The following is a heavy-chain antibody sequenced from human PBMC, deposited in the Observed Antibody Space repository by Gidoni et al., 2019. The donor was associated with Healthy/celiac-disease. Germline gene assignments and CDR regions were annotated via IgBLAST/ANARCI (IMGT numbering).Heavy chain of an antibody. CDR2: IYYSGST. Sequence: QVQLQESCPGLVKPSQTLSLTCTVSGGSISSGGYYWSCIRQHPGKGLEWIGYIYYSGSTYYNPSLKSRVTISVDTSKNQFSLKLSSVTAADTAVYYCAGTLMEVRGVIIAGSGDADAFDYWGQGTLVTVSS. J-gene: IGHJ4*02. CDR3: AGTLMEVRGVIIAGSGDADAFDY. CDR1: GGSISSGGYY. V-gene: IGHV4-31*03. D-gene: IGHD3-10*01.